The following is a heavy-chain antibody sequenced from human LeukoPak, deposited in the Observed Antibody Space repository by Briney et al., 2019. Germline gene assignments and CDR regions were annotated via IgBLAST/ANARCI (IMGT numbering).Heavy chain of an antibody. CDR3: AREAGTILTGYFKGPVDF. D-gene: IGHD3-9*01. CDR1: GYTFTTYY. V-gene: IGHV1-46*01. Sequence: ASVKVSCKASGYTFTTYYIHWVRQAPGQGLEWMGIINPSGGSTSYAQKFQGRVTMTSDTSTTTVYMDLSSLRSEDTAVYYCAREAGTILTGYFKGPVDFWGQGTLVTVSS. J-gene: IGHJ4*02. CDR2: INPSGGST.